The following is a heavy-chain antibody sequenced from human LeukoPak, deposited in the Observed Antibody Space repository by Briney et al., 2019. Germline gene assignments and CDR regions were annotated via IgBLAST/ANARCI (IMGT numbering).Heavy chain of an antibody. CDR3: ARGKITMVRGDDAFDI. V-gene: IGHV4-31*03. J-gene: IGHJ3*02. CDR1: GGSISSGGYY. CDR2: IYYSGST. Sequence: SQTLSLTCTVSGGSISSGGYYWSWIRQHPGKGLEWIGYIYYSGSTNSNPSLKSRVTISVDTSKNQFSLKLSSVTAADTAVYYCARGKITMVRGDDAFDIWGQGTMVTVSS. D-gene: IGHD3-10*01.